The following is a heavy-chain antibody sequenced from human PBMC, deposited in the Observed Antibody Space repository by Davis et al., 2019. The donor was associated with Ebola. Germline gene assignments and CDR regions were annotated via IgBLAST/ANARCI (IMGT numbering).Heavy chain of an antibody. D-gene: IGHD2-15*01. J-gene: IGHJ5*01. Sequence: SETLSLTCTVSGGSISSYYWSWIRQPPGKGLEWIGYIYYSGSTNYNPSPKSRVTISVDTSKNQFSLKLSSVTAADTAVYYCARGRAATWSENWFDSWGQGALVIVSS. CDR1: GGSISSYY. CDR3: ARGRAATWSENWFDS. CDR2: IYYSGST. V-gene: IGHV4-59*01.